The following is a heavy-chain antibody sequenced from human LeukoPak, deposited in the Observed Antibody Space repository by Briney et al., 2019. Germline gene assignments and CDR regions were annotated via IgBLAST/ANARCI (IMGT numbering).Heavy chain of an antibody. Sequence: GGSLRLSCAASGFTFSSYWMHWVRQAPGKGLVWVSRINSDGSSTSYADSVEGRFTISRDNAKNTLYLQMNSLRAEDTAVYYCARVPAPYYYDSSGYLDAFDIWGQGTMVTVSS. V-gene: IGHV3-74*01. CDR3: ARVPAPYYYDSSGYLDAFDI. D-gene: IGHD3-22*01. CDR2: INSDGSST. CDR1: GFTFSSYW. J-gene: IGHJ3*02.